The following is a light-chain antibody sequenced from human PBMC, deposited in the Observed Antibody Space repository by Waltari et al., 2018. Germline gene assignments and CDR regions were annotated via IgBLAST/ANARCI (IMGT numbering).Light chain of an antibody. J-gene: IGLJ1*01. CDR3: SSYTSSSTGGV. CDR2: DVS. Sequence: QSALTQPASVSGSPGQSITIPCTGTSSDVGGYNYVSWYQQHPGKAPKLMIYDVSNRPSGVSNRFSGSKSGNTASLTISGLQAEDEADYYCSSYTSSSTGGVFGTGTKVTVL. CDR1: SSDVGGYNY. V-gene: IGLV2-14*03.